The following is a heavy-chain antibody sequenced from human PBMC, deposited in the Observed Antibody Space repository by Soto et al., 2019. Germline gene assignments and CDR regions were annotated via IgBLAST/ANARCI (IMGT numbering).Heavy chain of an antibody. D-gene: IGHD1-26*01. CDR1: GGSISSYY. Sequence: ASETLSLTCTVSGGSISSYYWSWIRQPPGKGLEWIGYIYYSGSTNYNPSLKSRVTISVDTSKNQFSLKLSSVTAADTAVYYCASSIVGATRFDYWGQGTLVTVSS. V-gene: IGHV4-59*01. CDR3: ASSIVGATRFDY. CDR2: IYYSGST. J-gene: IGHJ4*02.